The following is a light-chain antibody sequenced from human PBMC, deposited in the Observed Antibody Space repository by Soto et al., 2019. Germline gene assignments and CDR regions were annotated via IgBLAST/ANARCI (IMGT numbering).Light chain of an antibody. J-gene: IGKJ4*01. CDR1: QSVSSSY. V-gene: IGKV3-20*01. CDR3: QQFSSYPLT. CDR2: DAS. Sequence: EVVLTQSPATLSLSPGERATLSCRASQSVSSSYLAWYQQKPGQAPRLLIYDASSRATGIPDRFSGGGSGADFTLTISRLEPEDFAVYYCQQFSSYPLTFGGGTKVDI.